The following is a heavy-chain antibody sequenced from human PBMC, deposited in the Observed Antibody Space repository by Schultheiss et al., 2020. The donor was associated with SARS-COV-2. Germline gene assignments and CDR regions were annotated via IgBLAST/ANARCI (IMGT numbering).Heavy chain of an antibody. Sequence: SETLSLTCTVSGGSISSGYYWGWIRQPPGKGLEWIGSIYHSGSTYYNPSLKRRVTISVDTSKNQFSLKLSSVTAADTAVYYCARGLYYYYDMDVWGKGTTVTVSS. CDR2: IYHSGST. CDR3: ARGLYYYYDMDV. V-gene: IGHV4-38-2*02. CDR1: GGSISSGYY. J-gene: IGHJ6*03.